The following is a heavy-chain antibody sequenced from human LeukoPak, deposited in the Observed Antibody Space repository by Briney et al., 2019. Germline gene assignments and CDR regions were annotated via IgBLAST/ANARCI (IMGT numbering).Heavy chain of an antibody. CDR2: IKQDGSEK. CDR3: ASLGN. D-gene: IGHD1-1*01. J-gene: IGHJ4*02. V-gene: IGHV3-7*01. Sequence: GGSLRLSCATSGFPFSNFWMNWVRQAPGKGLEWVANIKQDGSEKFYVDSVKGRFTISRDNAKNSLYLQMNSLRADDTAVYYCASLGNWGQGTLVTVSS. CDR1: GFPFSNFW.